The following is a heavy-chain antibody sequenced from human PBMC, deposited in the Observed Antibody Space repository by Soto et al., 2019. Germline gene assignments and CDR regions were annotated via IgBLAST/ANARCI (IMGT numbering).Heavy chain of an antibody. CDR1: GYTFTDYY. Sequence: ASVKVSCKTSGYTFTDYYTHWVRQAPGQGLEWMGWMNPKSGGAYFAQKFQGRVTLTRDTSIGTAYIEVNSLTSDDTAVYFCTRENIENSDGLYDALDIWGQGTTVT. J-gene: IGHJ3*02. CDR3: TRENIENSDGLYDALDI. V-gene: IGHV1-2*02. D-gene: IGHD5-18*01. CDR2: MNPKSGGA.